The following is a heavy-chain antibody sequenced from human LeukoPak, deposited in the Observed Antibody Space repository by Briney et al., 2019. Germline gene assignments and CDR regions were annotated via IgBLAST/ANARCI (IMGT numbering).Heavy chain of an antibody. D-gene: IGHD6-6*01. J-gene: IGHJ3*02. Sequence: GGSLRLSCAASGFTFSSYGMHWVRQAPGKGLEWVAFIRYDGSNKYYADSVKGRFTISRDNSKNTLYLQMNSLRAEDTALYYCAKDISSSTSGSYAFDIWGQGTMVTVSS. CDR3: AKDISSSTSGSYAFDI. CDR1: GFTFSSYG. V-gene: IGHV3-30*02. CDR2: IRYDGSNK.